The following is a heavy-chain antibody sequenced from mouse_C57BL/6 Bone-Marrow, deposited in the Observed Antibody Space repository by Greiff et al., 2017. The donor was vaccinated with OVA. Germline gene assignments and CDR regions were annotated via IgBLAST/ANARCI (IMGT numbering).Heavy chain of an antibody. V-gene: IGHV5-4*01. J-gene: IGHJ3*01. CDR3: ARDIPSDYGSSYRFAY. CDR1: GFTFSSYA. D-gene: IGHD1-1*01. Sequence: EVKVEESGGGLVKPGGSLKLSCAASGFTFSSYAMSWVRQTPEKRLEWVATISDGGSYTYYPDNVKGRFTISSDNAKNNLYLQMSHLKSEDTAMYYCARDIPSDYGSSYRFAYWCQGTLVTVSA. CDR2: ISDGGSYT.